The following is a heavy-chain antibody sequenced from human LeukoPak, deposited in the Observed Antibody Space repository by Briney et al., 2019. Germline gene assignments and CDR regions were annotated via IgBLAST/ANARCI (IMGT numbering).Heavy chain of an antibody. CDR1: GFTFSSYA. D-gene: IGHD3-22*01. CDR3: ARSDSSGYPDYYYYYMDV. CDR2: ISSNGGST. J-gene: IGHJ6*03. V-gene: IGHV3-64*01. Sequence: GGSLRLSCAASGFTFSSYAMHWVRQAPGKGLEYVSAISSNGGSTYYANSVKGRFTISRDNSKNTLYLQMGSLRAEDMAVYYCARSDSSGYPDYYYYYMDVWGKGTTVTVSS.